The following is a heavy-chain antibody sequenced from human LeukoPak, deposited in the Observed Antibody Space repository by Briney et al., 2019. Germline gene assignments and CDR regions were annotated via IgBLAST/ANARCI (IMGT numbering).Heavy chain of an antibody. V-gene: IGHV4-39*01. D-gene: IGHD3-22*01. J-gene: IGHJ6*02. Sequence: PSETLSLTCTVSGGSISSSSYYWGWIRQPPGKGLEWIGSIYYSGSTYYNPSLKSRVTISVDTSKNQFSLKLSSVTAADTAVYYCARQRYYDSSCYNFPALSYGIDVWGQGTTVTVSS. CDR1: GGSISSSSYY. CDR2: IYYSGST. CDR3: ARQRYYDSSCYNFPALSYGIDV.